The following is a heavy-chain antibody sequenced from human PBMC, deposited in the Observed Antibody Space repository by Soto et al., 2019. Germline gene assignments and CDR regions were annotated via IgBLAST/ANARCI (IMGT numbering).Heavy chain of an antibody. CDR3: AKARHSTSWYGVEADF. J-gene: IGHJ4*02. V-gene: IGHV3-30*09. CDR1: GFIFSDYA. CDR2: ISYGGDNK. D-gene: IGHD6-13*01. Sequence: QVQLVESGGGVVQPGRSLRLSCAASGFIFSDYAMHWVRQAPGKGLEWVAVISYGGDNKYYADSVRGRFAISRDNLKNTLYLQMNSLNPEDTAVYQCAKARHSTSWYGVEADFWGQGTLVTVSS.